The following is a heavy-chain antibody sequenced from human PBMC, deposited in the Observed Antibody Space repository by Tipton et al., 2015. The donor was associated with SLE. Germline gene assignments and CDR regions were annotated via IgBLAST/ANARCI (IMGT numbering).Heavy chain of an antibody. D-gene: IGHD6-19*01. J-gene: IGHJ3*02. CDR3: ARSEEAGDAFDI. Sequence: TLSLTCGVSGGYMNTYYWSWVRQPPGKGLEWLGYISYIGNTYYNPSLKSRATFSIDTSKNLFSLKLSSVTAADTAMYFCARSEEAGDAFDIWGQGTVVTVSS. CDR1: GGYMNTYY. V-gene: IGHV4-59*13. CDR2: ISYIGNT.